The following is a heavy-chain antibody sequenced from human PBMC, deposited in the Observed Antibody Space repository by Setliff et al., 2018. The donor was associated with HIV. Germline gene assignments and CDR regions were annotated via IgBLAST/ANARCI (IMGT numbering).Heavy chain of an antibody. CDR1: GGTFSSYA. V-gene: IGHV1-69*13. J-gene: IGHJ3*02. CDR2: FIPIFGTA. CDR3: AKDRDYGDRGDAFDI. Sequence: GASVKVSCKASGGTFSSYAISWVRQAPGQGLEWMGGFIPIFGTANYAQTFQGRVTITADESTSTAYMELSSLRSEDAAGYYCAKDRDYGDRGDAFDIWGQGTMVTVSS. D-gene: IGHD4-17*01.